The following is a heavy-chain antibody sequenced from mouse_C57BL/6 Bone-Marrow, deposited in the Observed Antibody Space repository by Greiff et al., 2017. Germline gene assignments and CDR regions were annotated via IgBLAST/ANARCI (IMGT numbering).Heavy chain of an antibody. Sequence: QVQLQQSGAELMKPGASVKLSCKATGYTFTGYWIEWVKQRPGHGLEWIGEILPGSGSTNYNEKFKGKATFTAATSSNTAYMQLSSLTTEDSAIEYCAREWGTGYCDYWGKGTTLTVSS. D-gene: IGHD3-3*01. V-gene: IGHV1-9*01. CDR1: GYTFTGYW. CDR3: AREWGTGYCDY. J-gene: IGHJ2*01. CDR2: ILPGSGST.